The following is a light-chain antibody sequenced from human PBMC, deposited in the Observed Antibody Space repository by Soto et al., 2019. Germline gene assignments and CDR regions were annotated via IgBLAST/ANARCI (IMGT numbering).Light chain of an antibody. Sequence: DIQMTQSPSSLSASVGDRVTIPCRASQGISTYLVWYQQRQGRAPKLLIYDASSLLSGVPSRFSCSGSGTDFTLTISSLQPEDFSTYYCQQSYRTPYTFGQGTKLENK. V-gene: IGKV1-39*01. CDR2: DAS. J-gene: IGKJ2*01. CDR3: QQSYRTPYT. CDR1: QGISTY.